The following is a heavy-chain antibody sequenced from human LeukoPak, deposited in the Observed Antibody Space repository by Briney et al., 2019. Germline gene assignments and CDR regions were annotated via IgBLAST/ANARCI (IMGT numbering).Heavy chain of an antibody. Sequence: GGSLRLSCAASGFTFSRHWMTWVRQAPGKGLEWVAVVSFDGSRKFYADSVEGRFTISRDNSKNTVSLQMNSLRAEDTAVYYCAKEGDCSSTSCYRELDYWGQGTLVTVSS. CDR1: GFTFSRHW. CDR2: VSFDGSRK. J-gene: IGHJ4*02. CDR3: AKEGDCSSTSCYRELDY. V-gene: IGHV3-30*18. D-gene: IGHD2-2*02.